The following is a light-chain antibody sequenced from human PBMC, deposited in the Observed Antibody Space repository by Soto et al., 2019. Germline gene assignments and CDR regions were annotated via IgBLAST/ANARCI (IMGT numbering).Light chain of an antibody. V-gene: IGKV1-5*03. CDR1: QTISSW. CDR3: QHYNSYSEA. Sequence: DIQMTQSPSTLSGSVGDRVTITCRASQTISSWLAWYQQKPGKAPKLLIYKVSTLKSGVPSRFSGSRSGTEFTLTISSLQPDDFATYYCQHYNSYSEACGQGTKVELK. CDR2: KVS. J-gene: IGKJ1*01.